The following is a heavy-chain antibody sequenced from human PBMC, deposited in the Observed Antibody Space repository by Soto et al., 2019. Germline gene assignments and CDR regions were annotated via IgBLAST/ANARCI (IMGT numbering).Heavy chain of an antibody. CDR1: GFIVSSNY. CDR2: ISRTSSTI. CDR3: AKFYAAIYYYGLDV. Sequence: GGSLRLSCAASGFIVSSNYMSWVRQAPGKGLEWVSYISRTSSTIYYADSVKGRFTISRDNANNSLYLQMNSLRAEDTAVYYCAKFYAAIYYYGLDVWGQGTTVTAP. V-gene: IGHV3-48*01. J-gene: IGHJ6*02. D-gene: IGHD2-2*01.